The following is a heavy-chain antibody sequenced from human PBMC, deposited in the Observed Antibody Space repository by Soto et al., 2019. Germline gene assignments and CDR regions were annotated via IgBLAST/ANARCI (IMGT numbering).Heavy chain of an antibody. CDR2: ISAYSGGT. J-gene: IGHJ4*02. CDR3: ARIRNWNYVVSDY. CDR1: GYTFTSYG. Sequence: ASVKVSCKASGYTFTSYGISWVRQAPGQGLGWMGWISAYSGGTNYAQKFQGWVTMTRDTSISTAYMELSRLRSDDTAVYYCARIRNWNYVVSDYWAQGTLVPVS. V-gene: IGHV1-2*04. D-gene: IGHD1-7*01.